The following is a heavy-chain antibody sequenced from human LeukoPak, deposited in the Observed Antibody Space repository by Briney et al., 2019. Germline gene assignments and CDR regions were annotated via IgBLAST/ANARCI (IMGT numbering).Heavy chain of an antibody. V-gene: IGHV3-48*04. CDR2: ISGRDNTI. J-gene: IGHJ4*02. CDR1: GFTFSSYN. CDR3: ARDPPALEDFDY. Sequence: PGGSLRLSCAASGFTFSSYNMNWVRQAPGKGLEWVSYISGRDNTIKYADSVKGRFTISRDNGKNSLYLHMSSLRAEDTAVYYCARDPPALEDFDYWGQGTQVTVSS.